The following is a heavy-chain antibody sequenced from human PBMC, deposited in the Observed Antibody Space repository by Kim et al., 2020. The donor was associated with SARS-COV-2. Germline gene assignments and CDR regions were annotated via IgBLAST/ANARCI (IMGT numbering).Heavy chain of an antibody. J-gene: IGHJ6*02. CDR3: ARDSLYSSSWWGGGYYYGMDV. CDR1: GFTFSSYW. V-gene: IGHV3-74*01. CDR2: INSDGSST. Sequence: GGSLRLSCAASGFTFSSYWMHWVRQAPGKGLVWVSRINSDGSSTSYADSVKGRFTISRDNAKNTLYLQMNSLRAEDTAVYYCARDSLYSSSWWGGGYYYGMDVWGQGTKVTVSS. D-gene: IGHD6-13*01.